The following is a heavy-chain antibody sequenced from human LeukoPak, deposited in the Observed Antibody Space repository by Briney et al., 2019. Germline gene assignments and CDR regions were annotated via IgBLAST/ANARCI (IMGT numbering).Heavy chain of an antibody. CDR2: IKQDGSEK. CDR3: ARILDSAWGELGY. CDR1: GFTFSSYW. Sequence: GGTLRLSCAASGFTFSSYWMSWVRQAPGKGLEWVANIKQDGSEKYYVDSVKGRFTISRDNAKNSLYLQMNSLRAEDTAVYYCARILDSAWGELGYWGQGTLVTVSS. J-gene: IGHJ4*02. D-gene: IGHD6-19*01. V-gene: IGHV3-7*01.